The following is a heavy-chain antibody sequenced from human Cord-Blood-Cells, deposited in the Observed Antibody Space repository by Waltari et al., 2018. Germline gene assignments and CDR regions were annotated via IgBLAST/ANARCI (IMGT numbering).Heavy chain of an antibody. D-gene: IGHD6-13*01. J-gene: IGHJ5*02. CDR1: GYTFTSYD. CDR2: MIPNSVNT. V-gene: IGHV1-8*01. CDR3: ARPRGYSSLNWFDP. Sequence: QVQLVQSGAEVKKPGASVKVSCKASGYTFTSYDINWVRQATGQGLEWMGWMIPNSVNTGYAQKFQGRVTMTRNTSISTAYMELSSLRSEDTAVYYCARPRGYSSLNWFDPWGQGTLVTVSS.